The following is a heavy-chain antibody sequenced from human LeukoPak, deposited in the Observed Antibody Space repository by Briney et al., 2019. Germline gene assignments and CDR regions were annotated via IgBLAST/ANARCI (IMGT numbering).Heavy chain of an antibody. Sequence: ASVKVSCKASGYTFTGYYMHWVRQAPGQGLEWMGWINPNSGGTNYAQKFQGRVTMTRDTSISTAYMELSRLRSDDTAVYYCARDRGRFHDKYYYYYMDVWGKGTTVTVSS. V-gene: IGHV1-2*02. CDR2: INPNSGGT. J-gene: IGHJ6*03. CDR1: GYTFTGYY. CDR3: ARDRGRFHDKYYYYYMDV. D-gene: IGHD3-10*01.